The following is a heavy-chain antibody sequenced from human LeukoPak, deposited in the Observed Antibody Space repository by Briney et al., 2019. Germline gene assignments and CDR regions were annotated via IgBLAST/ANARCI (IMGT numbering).Heavy chain of an antibody. Sequence: GGSLRLSCAASGFTFSSYSMNWVRQAPGKGLEWVSSISSSSSYIYYADSLKGRFTISRDNSKNTLYLQMNSLRAEDTAVYYCARVTAGAYFDYWGQGTLVTVSS. CDR2: ISSSSSYI. V-gene: IGHV3-21*01. J-gene: IGHJ4*02. D-gene: IGHD6-13*01. CDR3: ARVTAGAYFDY. CDR1: GFTFSSYS.